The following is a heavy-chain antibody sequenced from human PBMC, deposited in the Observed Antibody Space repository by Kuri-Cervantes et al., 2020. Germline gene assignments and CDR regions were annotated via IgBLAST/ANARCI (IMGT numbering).Heavy chain of an antibody. CDR3: ARVVDFEAGWYFDL. V-gene: IGHV3-11*01. J-gene: IGHJ2*01. CDR2: ISSSGSTI. Sequence: EGSLRLSCAASGFTFSDYYMSWIRQAPGKGLEWVSYISSSGSTIYYADSVKGRFTISRDNAKNSLYLQMNSLRAEDTAVYYCARVVDFEAGWYFDLWGRGTLVTVSS. D-gene: IGHD2-15*01. CDR1: GFTFSDYY.